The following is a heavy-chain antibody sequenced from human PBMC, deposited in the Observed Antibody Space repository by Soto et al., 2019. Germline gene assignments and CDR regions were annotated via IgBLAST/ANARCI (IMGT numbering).Heavy chain of an antibody. CDR2: IIPKFGIT. V-gene: IGHV1-69*02. D-gene: IGHD3-16*01. CDR1: GATFSSST. J-gene: IGHJ4*02. CDR3: ATGALTSGGVQNA. Sequence: QVQLVQSGADVKKPGSSVKVSCKASGATFSSSTFTWVRQAPGQGLEWMGRIIPKFGITNSAQKFQGRLGTTADESTPTVCMDTGSLRSDDTAVCYCATGALTSGGVQNAWGQGTLVTVSS.